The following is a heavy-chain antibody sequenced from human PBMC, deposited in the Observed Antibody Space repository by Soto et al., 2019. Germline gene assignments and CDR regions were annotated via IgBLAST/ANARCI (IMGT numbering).Heavy chain of an antibody. CDR1: GFTFSSYA. D-gene: IGHD3-3*01. CDR3: AKVPRKDFRSGYRFDY. CDR2: ISGSGGST. Sequence: EVQLLESRGGLVQPGGSLRLSCAASGFTFSSYAMSWVRQAPGKGLEWVSAISGSGGSTYYADSVKGRFTISRDNSKNTLYLQMNSLRAEDTAVYYCAKVPRKDFRSGYRFDYWGQGTLVTVSS. J-gene: IGHJ4*02. V-gene: IGHV3-23*01.